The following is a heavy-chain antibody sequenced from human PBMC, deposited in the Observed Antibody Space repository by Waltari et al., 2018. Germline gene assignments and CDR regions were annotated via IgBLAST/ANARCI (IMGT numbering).Heavy chain of an antibody. J-gene: IGHJ6*02. CDR1: GGSSSSYY. CDR3: ARDMSGIVPAGGMDV. CDR2: IYYSGST. V-gene: IGHV4-59*01. Sequence: QVQLQESGPGLVKPSETLSLTCTVSGGSSSSYYWSWIRQPPGKGLEWIGYIYYSGSTNYNPSLKSRVTISVDTSKNQFSLKLSSVTAADTAVYYCARDMSGIVPAGGMDVWGQGTMVTVSS. D-gene: IGHD3-3*01.